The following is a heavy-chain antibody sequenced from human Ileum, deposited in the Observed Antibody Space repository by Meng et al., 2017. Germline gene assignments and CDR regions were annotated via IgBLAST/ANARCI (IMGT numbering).Heavy chain of an antibody. CDR3: ATLSYSSLGY. D-gene: IGHD1-26*01. Sequence: LMDSGGVVVQPGWALRLSCAASGITFSVYYMSWIHQAPGKVLGWVSYISNSGSNIYYVDSVKGRSTISRDNAKNSLYLQMNSLRAEDTAVYYCATLSYSSLGYWGQGTLVTVSS. V-gene: IGHV3-11*01. J-gene: IGHJ4*02. CDR2: ISNSGSNI. CDR1: GITFSVYY.